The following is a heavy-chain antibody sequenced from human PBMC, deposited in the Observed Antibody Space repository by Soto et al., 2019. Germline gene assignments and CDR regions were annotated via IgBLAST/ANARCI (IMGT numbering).Heavy chain of an antibody. Sequence: QVQLVQSGAEVKKPGSSVKVSCKASGGTFSSYTISWVRQAPGQGLEWMGRIIPILGIANYAQKFKGRVTITADKSTSTAYMELSSLRSEDTAVYYCASGGRITMVRGVINNWFDPWGQGTLVTVSS. J-gene: IGHJ5*02. CDR3: ASGGRITMVRGVINNWFDP. CDR2: IIPILGIA. V-gene: IGHV1-69*02. D-gene: IGHD3-10*01. CDR1: GGTFSSYT.